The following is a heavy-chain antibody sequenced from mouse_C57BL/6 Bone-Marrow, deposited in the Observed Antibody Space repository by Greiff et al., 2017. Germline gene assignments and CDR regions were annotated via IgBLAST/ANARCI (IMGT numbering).Heavy chain of an antibody. V-gene: IGHV1-39*01. J-gene: IGHJ4*01. CDR2: INTNYGTN. Sequence: EVQLQQSGPELVKPGDSVTISCKDSGYSFTDYNMNWVKQSNGKSLEWLGVINTNYGTNSYTQKVKGNATMTVAHSSSTSYMQLNSLTSEVAAVYYGARGYDYDYAMDNWGQGTSVTVSS. CDR1: GYSFTDYN. CDR3: ARGYDYDYAMDN. D-gene: IGHD2-4*01.